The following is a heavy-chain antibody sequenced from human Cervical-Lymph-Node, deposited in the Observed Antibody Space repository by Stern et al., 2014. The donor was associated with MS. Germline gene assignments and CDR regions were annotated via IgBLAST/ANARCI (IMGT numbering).Heavy chain of an antibody. CDR1: GGSISSNSYY. CDR2: IYYTGIT. V-gene: IGHV4-39*01. Sequence: QLQLQESGPGLVKPSETLPLTCTVSGGSISSNSYYWGWIRQPPGKGLEWIGNIYYTGITYYNPSLKSRVTISLDTSKNQFCLKLSSVTVADTAVYYCARTGIFDYVWGTFRPFDYWGQGTPVSVSS. J-gene: IGHJ4*02. CDR3: ARTGIFDYVWGTFRPFDY. D-gene: IGHD3-16*02.